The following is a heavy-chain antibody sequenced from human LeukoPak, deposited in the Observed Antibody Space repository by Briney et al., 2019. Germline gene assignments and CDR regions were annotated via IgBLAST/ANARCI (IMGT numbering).Heavy chain of an antibody. CDR2: IYYSGST. CDR1: GGSICSYY. CDR3: ARGRVAGL. Sequence: SETLSLTCTVSGGSICSYYWSWIRQPPGKGLEWIGYIYYSGSTNYNPSLKSRVTISVDTSKNQFSLKLRSVTAADTAVYYCARGRVAGLWGQGTLVTVSS. D-gene: IGHD6-19*01. J-gene: IGHJ4*02. V-gene: IGHV4-59*12.